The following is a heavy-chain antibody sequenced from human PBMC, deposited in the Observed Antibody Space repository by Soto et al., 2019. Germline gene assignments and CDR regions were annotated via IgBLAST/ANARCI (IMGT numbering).Heavy chain of an antibody. J-gene: IGHJ4*02. V-gene: IGHV3-7*03. Sequence: GGSLRLSCVASGFTFISSFMGWVRQAPGKGLEWVANINQDGGGTYYVDPVEGRFTISRDNAKDSLYLQMNSLRAEDTAVYYCARYFRGSGRYFFDYWGQGTLVTVSS. CDR3: ARYFRGSGRYFFDY. D-gene: IGHD6-19*01. CDR1: GFTFISSF. CDR2: INQDGGGT.